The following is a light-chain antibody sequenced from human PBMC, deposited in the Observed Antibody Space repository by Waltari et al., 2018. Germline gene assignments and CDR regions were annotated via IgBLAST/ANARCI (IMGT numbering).Light chain of an antibody. CDR3: QQRSNWPPVIT. J-gene: IGKJ5*01. V-gene: IGKV3-11*01. CDR1: QRVSSY. CDR2: AAS. Sequence: EIVLTQSPATLSLSPGERATLSCRASQRVSSYLAWYQQKPGQAPRLLIYAASNRATGIPARFSGSGSGTDFTLTISSLEPEDFAVYYCQQRSNWPPVITFGQGTRLEIK.